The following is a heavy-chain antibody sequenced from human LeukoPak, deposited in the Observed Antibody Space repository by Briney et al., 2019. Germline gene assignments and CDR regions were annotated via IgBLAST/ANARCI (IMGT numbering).Heavy chain of an antibody. CDR3: VKDRPCETCMPMDA. V-gene: IGHV3-23*01. CDR1: GFRLTDYS. J-gene: IGHJ6*02. Sequence: PGGSLRLSCAASGFRLTDYSMSWVRQAPGKGLEWVTGLGRSGEYKYYADSVKGRLTISRDNSKDTVSLQMNSLRAEDSAIYFCVKDRPCETCMPMDAWGQGTTVTVSS. CDR2: LGRSGEYK. D-gene: IGHD2-2*01.